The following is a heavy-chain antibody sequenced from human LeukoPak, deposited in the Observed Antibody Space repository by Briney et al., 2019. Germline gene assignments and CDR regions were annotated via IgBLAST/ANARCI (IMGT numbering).Heavy chain of an antibody. CDR2: IKHDGSDK. J-gene: IGHJ4*02. CDR3: AREEIASRPKPHTY. CDR1: GFTFRDYW. D-gene: IGHD6-6*01. V-gene: IGHV3-7*03. Sequence: PGGSLRLSGAASGFTFRDYWMSWVRQAPGKGLEGVANIKHDGSDKYYVDSVKGRFTISRDNARSSLYLQMNSLRDEDTAVYYCAREEIASRPKPHTYWGQGTLVTVSS.